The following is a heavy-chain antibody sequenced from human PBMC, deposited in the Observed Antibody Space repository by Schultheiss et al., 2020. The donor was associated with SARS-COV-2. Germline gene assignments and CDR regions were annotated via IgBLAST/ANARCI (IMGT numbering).Heavy chain of an antibody. Sequence: GGSLRLSCAASGFTFSNAWMSWVRQAPGKGLEWVGCIKSKTDGGTTDYAAPVKGRFTISRDDSKNTLYLQMNSLKTEDTAVYYCAKVRQWLVDDAFDIWGQGTMVTVSS. CDR1: GFTFSNAW. V-gene: IGHV3-15*01. D-gene: IGHD6-19*01. CDR2: IKSKTDGGTT. CDR3: AKVRQWLVDDAFDI. J-gene: IGHJ3*02.